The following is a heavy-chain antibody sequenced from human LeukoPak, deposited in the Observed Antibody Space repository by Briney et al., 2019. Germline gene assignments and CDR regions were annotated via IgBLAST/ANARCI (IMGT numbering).Heavy chain of an antibody. J-gene: IGHJ6*02. CDR1: GYTFTSYD. Sequence: ASVKVSCKASGYTFTSYDINWVRQATGQGLEWMGWMNPNSGNTGYVQKFQGRVTMTRNTSISTAYMELSSLRSEDTAVYYCARGGEGPGIAVAGHYYYYYYGMDVWGQGTTVTVSS. V-gene: IGHV1-8*01. CDR2: MNPNSGNT. D-gene: IGHD6-19*01. CDR3: ARGGEGPGIAVAGHYYYYYYGMDV.